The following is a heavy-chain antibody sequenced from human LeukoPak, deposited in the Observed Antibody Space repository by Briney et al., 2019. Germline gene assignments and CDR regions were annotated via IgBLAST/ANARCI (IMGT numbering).Heavy chain of an antibody. CDR2: INTNTGNP. J-gene: IGHJ4*02. V-gene: IGHV7-4-1*02. CDR3: AKRLDVLRFSESPVAY. D-gene: IGHD3-3*01. CDR1: GYTFTSYA. Sequence: GASVKVSCKASGYTFTSYAMNWVRQAPGQGLEWMGWINTNTGNPTYAQGFTGRFVFSLDTSVSTAYLQISSLKAEDTAVYYCAKRLDVLRFSESPVAYWGQGTLVTVSS.